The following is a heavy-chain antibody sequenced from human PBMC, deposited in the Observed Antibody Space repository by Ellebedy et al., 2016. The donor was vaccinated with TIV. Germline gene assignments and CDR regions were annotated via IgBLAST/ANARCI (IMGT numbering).Heavy chain of an antibody. Sequence: AASVKVSCKASGYTFTSYGISWVRQPPGQGLEWMGWISAYNGNTNYAQKLQGRVTMTTDTSTSTAYMELRSLRSDDTAVYYCARDLYSHIPIAAAGIFDWGQGTLVTVSS. V-gene: IGHV1-18*04. CDR1: GYTFTSYG. J-gene: IGHJ4*02. CDR2: ISAYNGNT. D-gene: IGHD6-13*01. CDR3: ARDLYSHIPIAAAGIFD.